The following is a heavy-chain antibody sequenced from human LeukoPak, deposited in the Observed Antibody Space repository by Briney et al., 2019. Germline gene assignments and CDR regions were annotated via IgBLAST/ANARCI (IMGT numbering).Heavy chain of an antibody. CDR3: ARGRRYDFWSGYSNFDY. V-gene: IGHV6-1*01. Sequence: SQTLSLTCAISGDSVSSNSAAWNWIRQSPSRGLEWLGRTYYRSKWYNDYAVSVKSRITINPDTSKNQFSLQLNSVTPEDTAVYYCARGRRYDFWSGYSNFDYWGQGTLVTVSS. J-gene: IGHJ4*02. CDR2: TYYRSKWYN. D-gene: IGHD3-3*01. CDR1: GDSVSSNSAA.